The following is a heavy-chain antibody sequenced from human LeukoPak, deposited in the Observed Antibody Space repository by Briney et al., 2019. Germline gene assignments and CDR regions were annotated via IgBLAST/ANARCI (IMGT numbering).Heavy chain of an antibody. Sequence: GRSLRLSCAASGFTFRTYGMHWVRQAPGKGLEWVAVISYDGSNKYYADSVKGRFTISRDNSKNTLYLQMNSLRAEDTAVYYCAKDDFDYGGLHWGQGTLVTVSS. V-gene: IGHV3-30*18. J-gene: IGHJ4*02. CDR2: ISYDGSNK. CDR3: AKDDFDYGGLH. D-gene: IGHD4-23*01. CDR1: GFTFRTYG.